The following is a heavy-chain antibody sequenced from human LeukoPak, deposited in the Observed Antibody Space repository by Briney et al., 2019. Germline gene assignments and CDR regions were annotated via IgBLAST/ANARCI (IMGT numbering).Heavy chain of an antibody. CDR2: ISGYSGNT. Sequence: ASVKVSCKASGYTFTSYGISWVRQAPGQGLEWMGWISGYSGNTNFAQTLQGRVTMTTDTSTSTAYMEVRSLRSDDTAVYYCARGNEYSSSYFMDVWGKGTTVTVSS. CDR1: GYTFTSYG. J-gene: IGHJ6*03. D-gene: IGHD6-6*01. CDR3: ARGNEYSSSYFMDV. V-gene: IGHV1-18*01.